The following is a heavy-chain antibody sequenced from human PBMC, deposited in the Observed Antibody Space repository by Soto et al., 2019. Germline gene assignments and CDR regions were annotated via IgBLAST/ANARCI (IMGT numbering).Heavy chain of an antibody. CDR2: IWYDGSNK. D-gene: IGHD5-12*01. J-gene: IGHJ4*02. CDR1: GFTFSSYG. CDR3: ASFTEYSGYAIDY. V-gene: IGHV3-33*01. Sequence: GGSLRLSCAASGFTFSSYGMHWVRQAPGKGLEWVAVIWYDGSNKYYADSVKGRFTISRDNSKNTLYLQMNSLRAEDTAVYYCASFTEYSGYAIDYWGQGTLVTVSS.